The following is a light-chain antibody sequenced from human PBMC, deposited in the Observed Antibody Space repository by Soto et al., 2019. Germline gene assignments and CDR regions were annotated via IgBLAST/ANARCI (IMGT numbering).Light chain of an antibody. CDR2: NVY. CDR3: SSFAGGATFV. V-gene: IGLV2-14*03. J-gene: IGLJ3*02. CDR1: SSDVGAFNF. Sequence: QSALTQPASVSGSPGQSITISCTGTSSDVGAFNFVSWHQQHPGKAPKLMIYNVYDRPSGVSYRFSGSKYGNTASLTISGLQGEDEADYYCSSFAGGATFVFGGGTQLTVL.